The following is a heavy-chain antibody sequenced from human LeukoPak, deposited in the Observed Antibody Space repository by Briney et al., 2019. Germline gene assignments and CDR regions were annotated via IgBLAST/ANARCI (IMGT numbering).Heavy chain of an antibody. Sequence: SVKVSCKASGGTFGSYAISWVRQAPGQGLEWMGGIIPIFGTANYAQKFQGRVTITTDESTSTAYMELSSLRSEDTAVYYCARDVPIDYTIFGVAPTSDYMDVWGKGTTVTVSS. J-gene: IGHJ6*03. CDR2: IIPIFGTA. CDR3: ARDVPIDYTIFGVAPTSDYMDV. CDR1: GGTFGSYA. D-gene: IGHD3-3*01. V-gene: IGHV1-69*05.